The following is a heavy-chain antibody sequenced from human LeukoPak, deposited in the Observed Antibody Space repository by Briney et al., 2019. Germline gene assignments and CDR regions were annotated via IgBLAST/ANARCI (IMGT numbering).Heavy chain of an antibody. CDR2: IYTSGST. CDR1: GGSISGYY. D-gene: IGHD2-2*01. CDR3: ARRYCSSTSCFLGFDY. J-gene: IGHJ4*02. Sequence: SETLSLTCTVSGGSISGYYWSWIRQPAGKGLEWIGRIYTSGSTNYNPSLKSRVTISVDTSKNQFSLKLSSVTAADTAVYYCARRYCSSTSCFLGFDYWGQGTLVTVSS. V-gene: IGHV4-4*07.